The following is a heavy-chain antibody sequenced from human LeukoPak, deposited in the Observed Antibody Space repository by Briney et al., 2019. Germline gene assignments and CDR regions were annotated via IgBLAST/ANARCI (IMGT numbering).Heavy chain of an antibody. Sequence: PGGSLRLSCAASRFTVSSTYMSWVRQAPGKGLEWVSYISSSGSTIYYADSVKGRFTISRDNAKNSLYLQMNSLRAEDTAVYYCARGGGSSTTLFYYYYYMDVWGKGTTVTISS. V-gene: IGHV3-11*04. CDR2: ISSSGSTI. CDR3: ARGGGSSTTLFYYYYYMDV. CDR1: RFTVSSTY. D-gene: IGHD1-26*01. J-gene: IGHJ6*03.